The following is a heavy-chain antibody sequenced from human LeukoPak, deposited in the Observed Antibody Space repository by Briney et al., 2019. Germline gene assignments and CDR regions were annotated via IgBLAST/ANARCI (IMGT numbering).Heavy chain of an antibody. D-gene: IGHD5-24*01. V-gene: IGHV3-7*01. Sequence: GGSLRLSCAASGFTFSSYGMHWVRQAPGKGLEWVANINQDGSEKYYVDSVKGRFTISRDNAKNSLYLQMNSLRAEETAVYYCARDADLGATIIGAFDIWGQGTMVTVSS. CDR1: GFTFSSYG. J-gene: IGHJ3*02. CDR3: ARDADLGATIIGAFDI. CDR2: INQDGSEK.